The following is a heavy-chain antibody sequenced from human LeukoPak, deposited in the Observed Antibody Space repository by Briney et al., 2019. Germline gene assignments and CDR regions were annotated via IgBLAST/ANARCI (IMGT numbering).Heavy chain of an antibody. J-gene: IGHJ5*02. Sequence: GGSLRLSCAASGFTFNSYWMHWVRQAPGKGLVWVSRIDEDGKTIVYADSVKGRFTISRDNAKDTLYLQMSSLRDEDTAVYYCVSDLCGGDDQWGRGTLVTVSS. CDR3: VSDLCGGDDQ. D-gene: IGHD3-3*01. V-gene: IGHV3-74*01. CDR2: IDEDGKTI. CDR1: GFTFNSYW.